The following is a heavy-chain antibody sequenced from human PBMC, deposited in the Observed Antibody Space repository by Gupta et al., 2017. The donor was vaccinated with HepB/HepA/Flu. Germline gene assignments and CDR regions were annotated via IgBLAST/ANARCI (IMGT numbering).Heavy chain of an antibody. J-gene: IGHJ6*02. CDR3: ARDKSYYDTRGDDFYYFGMEV. D-gene: IGHD3-22*01. CDR1: GFTISNYW. CDR2: VEGDASKT. Sequence: EVQLVESGGGLIQPGGSLRLSCAASGFTISNYWMHWVRQVPGKGLEWLSRVEGDASKTGYAGSVEGRCTSSRDNARNMVYLQMNSLRAEESGIYLCARDKSYYDTRGDDFYYFGMEVWGQGTTVTVT. V-gene: IGHV3-74*01.